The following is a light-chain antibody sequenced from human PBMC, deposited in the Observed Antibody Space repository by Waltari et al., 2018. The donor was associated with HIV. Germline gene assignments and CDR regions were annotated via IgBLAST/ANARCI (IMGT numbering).Light chain of an antibody. J-gene: IGKJ4*01. Sequence: DIQMTQSPSSLSTSVGDRVTITCQASQDISNYLSWYQQKPGRAPKVLIYDASILETGVPSRFSGSGSGTHFTFTISSLQPEDFATYYCQQYDNLPSTFGGGTKVEIK. CDR2: DAS. CDR1: QDISNY. CDR3: QQYDNLPST. V-gene: IGKV1-33*01.